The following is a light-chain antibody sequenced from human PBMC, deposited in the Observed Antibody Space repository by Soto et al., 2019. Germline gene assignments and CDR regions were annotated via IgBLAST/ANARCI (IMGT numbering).Light chain of an antibody. V-gene: IGLV1-36*01. CDR3: AKWDDRLTAWV. CDR2: YND. Sequence: QSVLTQSPSVSGAPRQSVNISCSGNNSNIGSNAVHWYQQLPGKAPKLLMYYNDMLPSGVSDRFSGSKSGTSASLAISGLQSEDEGDYYCAKWDDRLTAWVFGGGTKLTVL. J-gene: IGLJ3*02. CDR1: NSNIGSNA.